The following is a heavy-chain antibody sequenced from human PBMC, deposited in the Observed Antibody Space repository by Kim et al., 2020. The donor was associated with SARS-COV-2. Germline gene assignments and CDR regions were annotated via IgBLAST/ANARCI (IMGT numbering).Heavy chain of an antibody. D-gene: IGHD6-19*01. J-gene: IGHJ6*03. CDR1: GGSFSGYY. V-gene: IGHV4-34*01. Sequence: SETLSLTCAVYGGSFSGYYWSWIRQPPGKGLEWIGEINHSGSTNYNPSLKSRVTISVDTSKNQFSLKLSSVTAADTAVYYCARGTRQWLVRGSYYYDMDVWGKGTTVTVSS. CDR3: ARGTRQWLVRGSYYYDMDV. CDR2: INHSGST.